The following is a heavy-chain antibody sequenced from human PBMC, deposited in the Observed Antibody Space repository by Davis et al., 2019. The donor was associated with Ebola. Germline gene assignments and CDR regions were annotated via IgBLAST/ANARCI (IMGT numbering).Heavy chain of an antibody. V-gene: IGHV4-39*01. Sequence: GSLRLSFILSPSSFSSSSYYWAWIRQPPGKGLEWIGSVYYDGSTYYNPSVKSRVTISGDTSKNQFSLKLSSVTAADTAVYYCARHSWRGYSGYDPLLIAVAGPYYFDYWGQGTLVTVTS. J-gene: IGHJ4*02. CDR3: ARHSWRGYSGYDPLLIAVAGPYYFDY. CDR1: PSSFSSSSYY. D-gene: IGHD5-12*01. CDR2: VYYDGST.